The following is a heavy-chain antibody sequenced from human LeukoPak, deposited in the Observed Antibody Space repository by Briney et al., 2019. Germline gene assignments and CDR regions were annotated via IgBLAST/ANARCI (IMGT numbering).Heavy chain of an antibody. CDR2: IYPGDSDT. V-gene: IGHV5-51*01. CDR3: ARASRYCDYVWGSYRQRYYFDY. D-gene: IGHD3-16*02. J-gene: IGHJ4*02. Sequence: GESLKISCKGSGYSFTSYWIGWVRQMPGKGLEWMGIIYPGDSDTRYSPSFQGQVTISADKSISTAYLQWSSLKASDTAMYYCARASRYCDYVWGSYRQRYYFDYWGQGTLVTVSS. CDR1: GYSFTSYW.